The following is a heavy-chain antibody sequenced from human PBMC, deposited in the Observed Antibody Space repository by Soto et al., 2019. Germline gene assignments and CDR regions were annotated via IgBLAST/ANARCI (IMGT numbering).Heavy chain of an antibody. D-gene: IGHD2-2*02. CDR2: TNSDESDT. V-gene: IGHV3-74*01. J-gene: IGHJ6*02. CDR1: GFTFSTYW. CDR3: VRTSGILSGLDV. Sequence: EVQLVESGGGVVQPGGSLRLSCAASGFTFSTYWMHWVRQAPGKGLVSFARTNSDESDTTYADSVRGRFTISRDNAKNTLYLQMNSLRGEDTAVYYCVRTSGILSGLDVWGQGTSVTVSS.